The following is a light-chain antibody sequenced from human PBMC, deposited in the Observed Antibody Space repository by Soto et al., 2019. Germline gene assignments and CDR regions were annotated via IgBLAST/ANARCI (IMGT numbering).Light chain of an antibody. CDR1: QSISTW. CDR2: DAS. J-gene: IGKJ2*01. V-gene: IGKV1-5*01. Sequence: DIQMTQSPSTLSASVGDRVTITCRASQSISTWLVWYQQKPGKAPKVLIYDASSLQSGVPSRFSGHGSGTDFNLTISSLQPDDSAIYYCQQYKTYTTFGQGTKLEIK. CDR3: QQYKTYTT.